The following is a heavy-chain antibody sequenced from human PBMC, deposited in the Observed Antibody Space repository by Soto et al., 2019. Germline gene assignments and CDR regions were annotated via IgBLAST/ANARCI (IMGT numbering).Heavy chain of an antibody. D-gene: IGHD3-16*01. V-gene: IGHV3-33*01. CDR1: GFAFSSFG. J-gene: IGHJ4*02. Sequence: QVQLVESGGGVVQPGRSLRLSCAASGFAFSSFGMHWVRQAPGKGLEWVAIIWYDGSDQYYADSAKGRFTISRDNSKNTLYLQMNSLRAEDTAVYHCAFGNLSYYFDYWGQGTPVTVSS. CDR2: IWYDGSDQ. CDR3: AFGNLSYYFDY.